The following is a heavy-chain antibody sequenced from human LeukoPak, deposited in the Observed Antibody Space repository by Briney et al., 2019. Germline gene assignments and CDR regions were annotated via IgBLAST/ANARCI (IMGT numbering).Heavy chain of an antibody. CDR2: IIPIFGTA. CDR1: GGTFSSYA. J-gene: IGHJ4*02. D-gene: IGHD3-22*01. CDR3: ARVGGVYYYDSSGYFDY. V-gene: IGHV1-69*13. Sequence: SVKVSCKASGGTFSSYAISWVRRAPGQGLEWMGGIIPIFGTANYAQKFQGRVTITADESTSTAYMELSSLRSEDTAVYYCARVGGVYYYDSSGYFDYWGQGTLVTVSS.